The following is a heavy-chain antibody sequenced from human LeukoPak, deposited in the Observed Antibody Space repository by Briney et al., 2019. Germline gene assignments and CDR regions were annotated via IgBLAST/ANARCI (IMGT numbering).Heavy chain of an antibody. CDR3: ARSYCSSTSCYVGWFDP. CDR2: INHSGST. V-gene: IGHV4-34*01. J-gene: IGHJ5*02. Sequence: SETLSLTCAVYGGSFSGYYWSWIRQPPGKGLEWIGEINHSGSTNYNPSLKSRVTISVDTSKNQFSLKLSSVTAADTAVYYYARSYCSSTSCYVGWFDPWGQGTLVTVSS. CDR1: GGSFSGYY. D-gene: IGHD2-2*01.